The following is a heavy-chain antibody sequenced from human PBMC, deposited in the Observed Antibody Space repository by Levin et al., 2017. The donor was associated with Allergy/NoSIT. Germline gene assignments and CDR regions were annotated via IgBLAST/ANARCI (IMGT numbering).Heavy chain of an antibody. CDR2: ISAYNGNT. Sequence: ASVKVSCKASGYTFTSYGISWVRQAPGQGLEWMGWISAYNGNTNYAQKLQGRVTMTTDTSTSTAYMELRSLRSDDTAVYYCARERRPQFLEWLLHVGGGDYYYGMDVWGQGTTVTVSS. CDR3: ARERRPQFLEWLLHVGGGDYYYGMDV. D-gene: IGHD3-3*01. CDR1: GYTFTSYG. V-gene: IGHV1-18*01. J-gene: IGHJ6*02.